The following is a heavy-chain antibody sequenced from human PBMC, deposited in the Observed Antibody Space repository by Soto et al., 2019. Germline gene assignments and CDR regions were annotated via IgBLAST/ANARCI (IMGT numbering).Heavy chain of an antibody. CDR2: IYYSGST. V-gene: IGHV4-59*12. CDR1: GGSISSYY. D-gene: IGHD3-9*01. Sequence: SETLSLTCTVSGGSISSYYWSWIRQPPGKGLEWIGYIYYSGSTNYNPSLKSRVTISVDTSKNQFSLKLSSVTAADTAVYFCARARYYAWCFDLWGLATQVTVSS. CDR3: ARARYYAWCFDL. J-gene: IGHJ4*02.